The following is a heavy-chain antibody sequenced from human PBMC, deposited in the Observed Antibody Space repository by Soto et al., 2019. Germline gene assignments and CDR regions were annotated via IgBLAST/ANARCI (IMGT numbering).Heavy chain of an antibody. CDR2: IFPGDSET. Sequence: AGESMKLSCNVAGYSFTNFWIGWVRQMPWQGLEWMGIIFPGDSETRYSPSFEGQVTISVDKSIATAYLQWSSLKASDSAMYYCARSYSSAWFGAEFDYWGQGTLVTVSS. CDR3: ARSYSSAWFGAEFDY. D-gene: IGHD6-19*01. J-gene: IGHJ4*02. CDR1: GYSFTNFW. V-gene: IGHV5-51*01.